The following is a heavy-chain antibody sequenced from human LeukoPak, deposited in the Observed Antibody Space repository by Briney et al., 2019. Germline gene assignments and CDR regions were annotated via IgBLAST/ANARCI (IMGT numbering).Heavy chain of an antibody. CDR1: GFTFSSYW. J-gene: IGHJ6*03. V-gene: IGHV3-72*01. D-gene: IGHD3-3*01. CDR2: TRNKANSYTT. CDR3: AREGYYDFWSGYLPGYYYYYMDV. Sequence: PGGSLRLSCAASGFTFSSYWMSWVRQAPGKGLEWVGRTRNKANSYTTEYAASVKGRFTISRDDSKNSLYLQMNSLKTEDTAVYYCAREGYYDFWSGYLPGYYYYYMDVWGKGTTVTVSS.